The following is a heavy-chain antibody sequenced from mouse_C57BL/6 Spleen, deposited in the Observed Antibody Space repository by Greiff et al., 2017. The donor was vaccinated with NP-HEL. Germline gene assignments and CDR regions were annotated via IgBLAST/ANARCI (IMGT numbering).Heavy chain of an antibody. CDR3: ARDQDVKGFDY. V-gene: IGHV5-16*01. J-gene: IGHJ2*01. D-gene: IGHD3-2*02. CDR1: GFTFSDYY. CDR2: INYDGSST. Sequence: EVKLMESEGGLVQPGSSMKLSCTASGFTFSDYYMAWVRQVPEKGLEWVANINYDGSSTYYLDSLKSRFIISRDNAKNILYLQMSSLKSEDTATYDCARDQDVKGFDYWGQGTTLTVSS.